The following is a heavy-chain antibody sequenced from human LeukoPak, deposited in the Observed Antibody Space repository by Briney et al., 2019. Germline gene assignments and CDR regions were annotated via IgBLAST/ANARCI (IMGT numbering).Heavy chain of an antibody. CDR1: GGSISSGGYY. CDR3: ARGKGIAAAGTRWFDP. D-gene: IGHD6-13*01. V-gene: IGHV4-31*03. J-gene: IGHJ5*02. CDR2: IYYSGST. Sequence: SQTLSLTCTVSGGSISSGGYYWSWIRQHPGKGLEWIGYIYYSGSTYYNPSLKSRVTISVDTSKNQFSLKLSSVTAADTAVYYCARGKGIAAAGTRWFDPWGQGTQVTVSS.